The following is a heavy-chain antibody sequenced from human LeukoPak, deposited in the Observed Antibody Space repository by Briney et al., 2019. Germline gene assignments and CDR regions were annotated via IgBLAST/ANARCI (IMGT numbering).Heavy chain of an antibody. Sequence: PGGSLRLSCAASGFTFSSYAMSWVRQAPGKGLEWVSAISGSGGSTYYADSVKGRFTISRDNSKNTLYLQMNSLRAEDTAVYYCAKDRPHSGSYYSAFDIWGQGTMVTVSS. CDR1: GFTFSSYA. V-gene: IGHV3-23*01. J-gene: IGHJ3*02. D-gene: IGHD1-26*01. CDR2: ISGSGGST. CDR3: AKDRPHSGSYYSAFDI.